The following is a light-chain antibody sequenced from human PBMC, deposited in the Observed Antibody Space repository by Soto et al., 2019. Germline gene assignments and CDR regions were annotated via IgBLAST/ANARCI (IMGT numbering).Light chain of an antibody. CDR2: DAS. CDR1: QSITNC. J-gene: IGKJ2*01. CDR3: QQHNPYAPYT. V-gene: IGKV1-5*03. Sequence: DIQMTQSPSTLSASVGDRVTITCRASQSITNCLAWYQQKPGKAPKLLIFDASSLRSGVPSRFSGSGSGTEFSLTISSLQPEDFATYYCQQHNPYAPYTFVQGTKLEIK.